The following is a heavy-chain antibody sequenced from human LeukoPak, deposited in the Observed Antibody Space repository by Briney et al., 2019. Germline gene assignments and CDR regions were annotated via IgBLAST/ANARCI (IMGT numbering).Heavy chain of an antibody. Sequence: SETLSLTCVVSGGSLSTHHWSWIRQSPGRGLEWIGYISDSGSTNYNPSLKSRVTISVDTSKDQFSLMLSSVTAADTAVYYCARGYDSSAYYPFNYWGRGTLVTVSS. CDR3: ARGYDSSAYYPFNY. J-gene: IGHJ4*02. V-gene: IGHV4-59*11. CDR2: ISDSGST. D-gene: IGHD3-22*01. CDR1: GGSLSTHH.